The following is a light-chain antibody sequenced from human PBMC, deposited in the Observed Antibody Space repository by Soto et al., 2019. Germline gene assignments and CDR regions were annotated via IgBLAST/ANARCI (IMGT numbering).Light chain of an antibody. J-gene: IGKJ1*01. Sequence: DIQMTQSPSTLSASVGDRVTIPCRASQSISSWLAWYQQKPGKAPKLLIYDASSLESGVPSRFSGSGSGTEFTHTISSLQPDDFATYYCQQYNRYSGTFGQGTKVDIK. CDR1: QSISSW. CDR2: DAS. V-gene: IGKV1-5*01. CDR3: QQYNRYSGT.